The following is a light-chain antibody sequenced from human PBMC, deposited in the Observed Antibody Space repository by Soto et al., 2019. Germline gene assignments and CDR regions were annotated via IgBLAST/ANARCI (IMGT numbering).Light chain of an antibody. CDR1: TRDVGGYNY. CDR3: SSYAGSNNFV. J-gene: IGLJ1*01. Sequence: SALTLAPSAPGVPGQSGPIPRPGNTRDVGGYNYVSWYQQHPGKAPKLMIYEVSERPSGVPDRFSGSKSSNTASLTVSGLQAEDEADYYCSSYAGSNNFVFGTGTKVTVL. CDR2: EVS. V-gene: IGLV2-8*01.